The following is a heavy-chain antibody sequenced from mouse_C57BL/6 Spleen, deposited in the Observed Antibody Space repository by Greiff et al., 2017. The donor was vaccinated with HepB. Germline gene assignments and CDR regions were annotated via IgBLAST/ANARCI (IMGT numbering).Heavy chain of an antibody. J-gene: IGHJ4*01. V-gene: IGHV1-82*01. CDR1: GYAFSSSW. D-gene: IGHD5-1*01. CDR2: IYPGDGDT. CDR3: ARLPYAMDY. Sequence: VQLQQPGAELVRPGSSVKISCKASGYAFSSSWMNWVKQRPGKGLEWIGRIYPGDGDTNYNGKFKGKATLTADKSSSTAYMQLSSLTSEDSAVYFCARLPYAMDYWGQGTSVTVSS.